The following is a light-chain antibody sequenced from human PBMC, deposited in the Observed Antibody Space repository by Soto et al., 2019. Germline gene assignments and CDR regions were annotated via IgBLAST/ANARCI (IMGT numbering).Light chain of an antibody. CDR3: QQYDSSPWT. V-gene: IGKV3-20*01. J-gene: IGKJ1*01. Sequence: ESALTQSPGTLYLSPGERATLSCRASQSVSSSFLAWYQLKPGQAPRLLIYGASSRATGIPDRFSGSGSGTDFTLTISRLEPEDFAVYYCQQYDSSPWTFGQGTKVEIK. CDR1: QSVSSSF. CDR2: GAS.